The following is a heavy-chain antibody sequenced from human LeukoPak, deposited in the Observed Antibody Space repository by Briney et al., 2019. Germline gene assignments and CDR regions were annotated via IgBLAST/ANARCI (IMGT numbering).Heavy chain of an antibody. Sequence: AGGSLRLSCAASGFTFRSYGMPWVRQAPGKGLEWVAGMWYDGSNKYYADSVKGRFTFSGDNSKSTLSLQMNSLRAEDTAVYYCARGRRGAVFTELWWERLHFFDYWGQGTLVTVSS. CDR1: GFTFRSYG. CDR2: MWYDGSNK. V-gene: IGHV3-33*01. J-gene: IGHJ4*02. CDR3: ARGRRGAVFTELWWERLHFFDY. D-gene: IGHD1-26*01.